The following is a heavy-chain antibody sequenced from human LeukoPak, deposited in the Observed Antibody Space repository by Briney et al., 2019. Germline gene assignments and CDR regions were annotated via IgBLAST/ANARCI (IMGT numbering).Heavy chain of an antibody. Sequence: GGSLRLSCAASGFTFSSYWMHWVRQAPGKGLVWVSRINSDGSSASYADSVKGRFTISRDNAKNTLYLQMNSLRAEDTAVYYCARVLDGVGATRSFDYWGQGTLVTVSS. J-gene: IGHJ4*02. CDR2: INSDGSSA. V-gene: IGHV3-74*01. CDR1: GFTFSSYW. CDR3: ARVLDGVGATRSFDY. D-gene: IGHD1-26*01.